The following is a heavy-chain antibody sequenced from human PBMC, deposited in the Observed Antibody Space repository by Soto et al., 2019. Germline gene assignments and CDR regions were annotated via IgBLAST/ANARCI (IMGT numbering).Heavy chain of an antibody. CDR1: GFTFSSYS. J-gene: IGHJ6*02. CDR3: ARARITMVRGVLYGMDV. D-gene: IGHD3-10*01. V-gene: IGHV3-21*01. CDR2: ISSSSSYI. Sequence: GGSLRLSCAASGFTFSSYSMNWVRQAPGKGLEWVSSISSSSSYIYYADSVKGRFTISGDNAKNSLYLQMSSLRAEDTAVYYCARARITMVRGVLYGMDVWGQGTTVTVSS.